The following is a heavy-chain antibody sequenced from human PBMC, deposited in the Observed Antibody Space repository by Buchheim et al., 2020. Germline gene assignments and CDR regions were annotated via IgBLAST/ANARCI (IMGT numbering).Heavy chain of an antibody. CDR1: GDSIGSSSYY. V-gene: IGHV4-39*01. CDR2: AYYTGTT. CDR3: ASGTILWFRTIDF. Sequence: QLQLQESGPGLVKPSETLSLTCFVSGDSIGSSSYYWGWVRQSPGKGLEWIAIAYYTGTTFYNPSLQSRVTISIETSQSQFSLKMNSVTAADTAVYYCASGTILWFRTIDFWGQGAL. D-gene: IGHD3-10*01. J-gene: IGHJ4*02.